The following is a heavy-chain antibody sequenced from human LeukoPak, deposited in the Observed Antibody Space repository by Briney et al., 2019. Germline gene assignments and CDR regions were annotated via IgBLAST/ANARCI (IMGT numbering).Heavy chain of an antibody. CDR3: ARYSSDYSHDS. D-gene: IGHD3-22*01. CDR2: IYPDDSDT. Sequence: GESLKISCRTSGYTFTKYWIAWVRQMPGKGLEWMGIIYPDDSDTRYNPSFQGQVTISADKSVSIAYMQWRSLKASDTAMYYCARYSSDYSHDSWGQGTRVTVSS. J-gene: IGHJ4*02. CDR1: GYTFTKYW. V-gene: IGHV5-51*01.